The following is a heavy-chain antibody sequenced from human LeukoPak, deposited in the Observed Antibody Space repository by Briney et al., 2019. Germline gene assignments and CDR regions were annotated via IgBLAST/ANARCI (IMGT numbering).Heavy chain of an antibody. D-gene: IGHD6-13*01. CDR3: ARRYSSWYKGAYWFDP. CDR2: INHSGST. CDR1: GGSFSGYY. V-gene: IGHV4-34*01. J-gene: IGHJ5*02. Sequence: SETLSLTCAVYGGSFSGYYWSWIRQPPGKGLEWIGEINHSGSTNYNPSLKSRVTISVDTSKNQFSRKLSSVTAADTAVYYCARRYSSWYKGAYWFDPWGQGTLVTVSS.